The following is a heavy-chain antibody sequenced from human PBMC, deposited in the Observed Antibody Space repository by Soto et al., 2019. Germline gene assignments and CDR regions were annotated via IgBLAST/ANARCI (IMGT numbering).Heavy chain of an antibody. CDR3: ARDLLGLYDSSGYYWAY. CDR1: GYTFTSYA. V-gene: IGHV1-18*01. D-gene: IGHD3-22*01. CDR2: ISAYNGNT. J-gene: IGHJ4*02. Sequence: GASVKVSCKASGYTFTSYAITWVRQAPGQGPEWMGWISAYNGNTNYAQKLQGRVTMTTDTSTSTAYMELRSLRSDDTAVYYCARDLLGLYDSSGYYWAYWGQGTLVTVSS.